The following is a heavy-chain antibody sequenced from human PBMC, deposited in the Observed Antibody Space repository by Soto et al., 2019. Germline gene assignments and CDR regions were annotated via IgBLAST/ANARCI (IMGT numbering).Heavy chain of an antibody. J-gene: IGHJ3*02. CDR1: GYTFTGHY. CDR2: INPNSGGT. CDR3: ARAPGPTDAFDI. V-gene: IGHV1-2*02. Sequence: ASVKVSCKASGYTFTGHYMHWVRQAPGQGLEWMGWINPNSGGTNYAQKFRGRVTMTRDTSISTAYMELSRLRSDDTAVYYCARAPGPTDAFDIWGQGTMVTVSS.